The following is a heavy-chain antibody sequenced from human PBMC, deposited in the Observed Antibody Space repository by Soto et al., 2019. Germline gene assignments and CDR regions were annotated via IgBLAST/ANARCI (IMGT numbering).Heavy chain of an antibody. CDR3: AGCAEGSGTRWFDA. J-gene: IGHJ5*02. CDR2: IYYSGST. CDR1: GVSVSSGSYY. Sequence: QVQLQESGPGLVKPSETLSLTCTVSGVSVSSGSYYWSWIRQPPGKGLEWIGYIYYSGSTNYNPSLRSRVTISVDTSKNQFSLKLSSVTAADTVVYYCAGCAEGSGTRWFDAWGQGTLVTVSS. D-gene: IGHD3-10*01. V-gene: IGHV4-61*01.